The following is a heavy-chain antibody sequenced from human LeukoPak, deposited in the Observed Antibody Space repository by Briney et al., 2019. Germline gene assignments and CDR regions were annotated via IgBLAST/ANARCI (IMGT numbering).Heavy chain of an antibody. CDR1: GYTFTGYY. Sequence: ASVKVSCKASGYTFTGYYLHWVRQAPGQGLEWMGWINPNSGGTNYAQKFQGRVTMTRDTSISTAYMELSRLRSDDTAVYYCARPRITKLPYTNWFDPWGQGTLVTVSS. CDR3: ARPRITKLPYTNWFDP. D-gene: IGHD3-10*01. J-gene: IGHJ5*02. V-gene: IGHV1-2*02. CDR2: INPNSGGT.